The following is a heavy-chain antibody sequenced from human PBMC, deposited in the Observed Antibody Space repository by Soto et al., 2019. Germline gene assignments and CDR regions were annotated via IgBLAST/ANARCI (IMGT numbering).Heavy chain of an antibody. CDR1: LDSFSSTDYY. D-gene: IGHD3-3*01. V-gene: IGHV4-39*01. Sequence: PSETLSLTCTVSLDSFSSTDYYWGWIRQPPGKGLEWIGSIYHSGSTFYNPSLQSRVTMSVDTSVKQFSLRLKSVTAADTGVYYFLRLHGGLFGPPYYWAQGAPVTVSA. CDR3: LRLHGGLFGPPYY. CDR2: IYHSGST. J-gene: IGHJ4*02.